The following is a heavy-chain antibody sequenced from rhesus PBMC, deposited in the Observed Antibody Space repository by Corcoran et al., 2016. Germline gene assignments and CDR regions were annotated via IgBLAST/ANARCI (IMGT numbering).Heavy chain of an antibody. D-gene: IGHD3-16*01. Sequence: QLQLQESGPGLVKPSETLSLTCAVPGCPISSNYWSWHRQPPGKVLEWIGRISGSGGATDDNPPLTSRVTSSPEPSKNQFSMKLSSGTAADTAVYYCARDGGYYSGSYYCRNRFDVWGPGVLVTVSS. CDR1: GCPISSNY. CDR2: ISGSGGAT. CDR3: ARDGGYYSGSYYCRNRFDV. V-gene: IGHV4-173*01. J-gene: IGHJ5-1*01.